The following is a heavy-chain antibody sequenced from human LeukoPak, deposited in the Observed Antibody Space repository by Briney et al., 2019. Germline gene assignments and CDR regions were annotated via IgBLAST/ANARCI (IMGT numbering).Heavy chain of an antibody. D-gene: IGHD6-13*01. J-gene: IGHJ4*02. V-gene: IGHV4-39*02. CDR3: ARLPGIHSPGPRI. CDR2: MYYSGYT. Sequence: PSETLSLTCTVSGDSGSTYNYYWGWIRQPPGKGLEWIGSMYYSGYTYYNPSLESRVTVSVDTSKIHFSLKMSSVTAADTAVYYCARLPGIHSPGPRIWGQGTLVTVSS. CDR1: GDSGSTYNYY.